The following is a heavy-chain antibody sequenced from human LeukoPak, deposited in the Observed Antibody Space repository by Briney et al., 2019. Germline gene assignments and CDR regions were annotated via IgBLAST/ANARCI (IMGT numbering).Heavy chain of an antibody. J-gene: IGHJ2*01. D-gene: IGHD3-10*01. CDR3: ARDPPYYYGSGSSWYFDL. CDR2: IYTSGST. V-gene: IGHV4-61*02. CDR1: GGSISSGSYY. Sequence: SETLSLTCTVSGGSISSGSYYWSWIRQPAGKGLEWIGRIYTSGSTNYNPSLKSRVTISVDTSKNQFSLKLSSVTAADTAVHYCARDPPYYYGSGSSWYFDLWGRGTLVTVSS.